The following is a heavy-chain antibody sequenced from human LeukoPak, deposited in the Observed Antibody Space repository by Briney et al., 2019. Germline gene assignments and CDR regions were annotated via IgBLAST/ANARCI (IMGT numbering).Heavy chain of an antibody. D-gene: IGHD2-2*02. CDR1: GFSLRTSGVG. V-gene: IGHV2-5*02. J-gene: IGHJ3*01. CDR3: AHRDLYCSSASCYSADAFDL. Sequence: GPTLVNPTETLTLTCTFSGFSLRTSGVGVGWIRQPPGKALEWLALIYWDDVKRYSPSLKSRLTITKDTSKNQVVLTMTNMDPVDTATYYCAHRDLYCSSASCYSADAFDLWGQGTMVTVSS. CDR2: IYWDDVK.